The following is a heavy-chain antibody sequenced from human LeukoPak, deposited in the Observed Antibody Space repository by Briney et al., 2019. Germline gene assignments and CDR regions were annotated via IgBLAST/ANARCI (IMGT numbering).Heavy chain of an antibody. D-gene: IGHD3/OR15-3a*01. CDR3: ARQTGSGLFILP. J-gene: IGHJ4*02. V-gene: IGHV4-39*01. CDR2: IYYSGNT. Sequence: SETLSLTCTVSGVSISSSNSYWGWIRQPPGKGLEGIVSIYYSGNTYYNASLKSQVSISIHTSKNQFSLRLTSVTAADTAVYYCARQTGSGLFILPGGQGTLVTVSS. CDR1: GVSISSSNSY.